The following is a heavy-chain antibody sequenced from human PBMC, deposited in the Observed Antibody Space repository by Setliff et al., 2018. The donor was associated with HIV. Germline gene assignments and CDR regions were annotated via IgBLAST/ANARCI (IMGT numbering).Heavy chain of an antibody. V-gene: IGHV4-38-2*02. Sequence: SETLSLTCGVSGIPIDRVYSWAWIRQPPGKGLEWIGTISHSGSTYYNSPLQGRISISIDTSKNQFSLTLTSVTAADTAMYYCARDQSDYNVLTGFGDFDYWGHGTLVTVSS. CDR2: ISHSGST. J-gene: IGHJ4*01. D-gene: IGHD3-9*01. CDR3: ARDQSDYNVLTGFGDFDY. CDR1: GIPIDRVYS.